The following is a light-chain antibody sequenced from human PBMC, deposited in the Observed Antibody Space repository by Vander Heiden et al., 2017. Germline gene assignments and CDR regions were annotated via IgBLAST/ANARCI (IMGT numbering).Light chain of an antibody. CDR2: GAS. Sequence: EMVLTQSPGTLSLSPGERATLSCSASQSVSSSYLAWYQQKPGQAPRLLIYGASSRATGIPDRFSGSGSGTDFTLTISRLEPEDFAVYYCQQDGSSPLTFGGGTKVEIK. V-gene: IGKV3-20*01. CDR3: QQDGSSPLT. CDR1: QSVSSSY. J-gene: IGKJ4*01.